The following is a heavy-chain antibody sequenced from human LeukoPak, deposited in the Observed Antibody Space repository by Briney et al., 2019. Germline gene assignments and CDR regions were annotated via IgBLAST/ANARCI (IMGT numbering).Heavy chain of an antibody. CDR2: IKNDGSTQ. CDR3: AKHGDYSFED. V-gene: IGHV3-7*01. J-gene: IGHJ4*02. Sequence: GGSLRLSCAASGFTFSSRWMCWVRQAPGEGLEWGAHIKNDGSTQYYVGSVKGRFTISRDNARNSLFLQMNSLRAEDTAVYYCAKHGDYSFEDWGQGTLVTVSS. D-gene: IGHD4-17*01. CDR1: GFTFSSRW.